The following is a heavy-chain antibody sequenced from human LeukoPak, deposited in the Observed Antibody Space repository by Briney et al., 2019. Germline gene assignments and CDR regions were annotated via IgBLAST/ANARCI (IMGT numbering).Heavy chain of an antibody. D-gene: IGHD6-13*01. CDR3: ARVKLKTGRAAAGYYYYYYMDV. CDR2: INHSGST. V-gene: IGHV4-34*01. J-gene: IGHJ6*03. CDR1: GGSFSGYY. Sequence: SETLSLTCAVYGGSFSGYYWSWIRQPPGKGLEWIGEINHSGSTNYNPSLKSRVTISVDTSKNQFSLKLSSVTAAGTAVYYCARVKLKTGRAAAGYYYYYYMDVWGKGTTVTVSS.